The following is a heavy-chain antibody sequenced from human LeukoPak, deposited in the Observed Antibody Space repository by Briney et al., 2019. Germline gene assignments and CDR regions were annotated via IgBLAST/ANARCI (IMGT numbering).Heavy chain of an antibody. Sequence: PGGSLRLSCAASGFTFSSYAMSWVRQAPGKGLEWVSAISGSGGSTYYADSVKGRFTISRDNSKNTLYLQMNSLRAEDTAVYYCAKSQSLLKLIAAAGYWGQGTLVTVSS. CDR3: AKSQSLLKLIAAAGY. CDR1: GFTFSSYA. CDR2: ISGSGGST. V-gene: IGHV3-23*01. J-gene: IGHJ4*02. D-gene: IGHD6-13*01.